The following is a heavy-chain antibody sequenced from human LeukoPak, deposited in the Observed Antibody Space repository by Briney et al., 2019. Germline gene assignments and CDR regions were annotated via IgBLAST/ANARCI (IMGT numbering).Heavy chain of an antibody. CDR3: ARSAFLVTAPGLYYFDY. CDR1: GGSISSSSYY. D-gene: IGHD6-13*01. J-gene: IGHJ4*02. Sequence: SDTLSLTCTVSGGSISSSSYYWGWIRQPPGKGLEWIGSVYYSGSTYYNPSLKSRVTISVDTSKNQFSLKLSSVTAADTAVYYCARSAFLVTAPGLYYFDYWGQVTLVAVSS. CDR2: VYYSGST. V-gene: IGHV4-39*01.